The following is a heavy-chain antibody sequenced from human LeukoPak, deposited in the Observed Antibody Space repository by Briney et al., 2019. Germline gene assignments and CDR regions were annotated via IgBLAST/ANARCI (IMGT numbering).Heavy chain of an antibody. V-gene: IGHV3-48*01. CDR3: ARDLTWFGESPAYP. CDR1: GFTVSSNY. CDR2: ISSSSSTI. Sequence: GSLRLSCAASGFTVSSNYMSWVRQAPGKGLEWVSYISSSSSTIYYADSVKGRFTISRDNAKNSLYLQMNSLRAEDTAVYYCARDLTWFGESPAYPWGQGTLVTVSS. D-gene: IGHD3-10*01. J-gene: IGHJ5*02.